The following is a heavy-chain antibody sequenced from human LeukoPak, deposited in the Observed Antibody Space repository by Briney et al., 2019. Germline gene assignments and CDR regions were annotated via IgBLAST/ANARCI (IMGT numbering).Heavy chain of an antibody. Sequence: GGSLRLSCAASGFSVTNHYLTWVRQAPGKGLEWVSILYSHGPTYYADSVRGRFTISRDNSKNTLYLQMNSLRAEDTAVYYCAREQWRNDDAFDIWGQGTMVTVSS. CDR3: AREQWRNDDAFDI. V-gene: IGHV3-66*01. CDR1: GFSVTNHY. CDR2: LYSHGPT. D-gene: IGHD1-1*01. J-gene: IGHJ3*02.